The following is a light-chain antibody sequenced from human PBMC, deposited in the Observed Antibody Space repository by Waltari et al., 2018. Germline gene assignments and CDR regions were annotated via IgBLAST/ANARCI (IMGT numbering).Light chain of an antibody. V-gene: IGKV1-16*01. CDR2: RAS. CDR1: QGIGKD. J-gene: IGKJ3*01. CDR3: HQGYGFPST. Sequence: DIQMTQSPSSLSASVRDTVTITCQASQGIGKDLNWYQQKPGRAPKLLIYRASSLQSGIPSRFSGSRSGTDFTLTITSLQPEDFATYYCHQGYGFPSTFGPGTKLDIK.